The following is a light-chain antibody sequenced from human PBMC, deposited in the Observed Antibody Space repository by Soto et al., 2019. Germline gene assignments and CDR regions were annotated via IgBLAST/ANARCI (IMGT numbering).Light chain of an antibody. Sequence: QSVLTQPPSASGSPGQSVTISCTGTSSDVGGYNYVSWYQQHPGKAPKLMIYEVSKRPSGVPDRFSGSKSGNTASLTVSGLQAEDEADYYCSSYAGSNPVVFGGGTKVTAL. CDR3: SSYAGSNPVV. V-gene: IGLV2-8*01. CDR2: EVS. CDR1: SSDVGGYNY. J-gene: IGLJ2*01.